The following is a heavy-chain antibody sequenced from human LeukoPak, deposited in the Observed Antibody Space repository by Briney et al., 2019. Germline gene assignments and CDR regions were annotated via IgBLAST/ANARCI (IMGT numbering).Heavy chain of an antibody. Sequence: GGSLRLSCAASGFTFSNAWMNWVRQAPGKGLEWISCIGSSGSPTHYADSVGGRFTISRDNAKNSLYLQMNSLRDEDTAVYFCARRPYSDTSGRLSDVWGQGTTVTVSS. D-gene: IGHD3-22*01. J-gene: IGHJ6*02. CDR1: GFTFSNAW. V-gene: IGHV3-48*02. CDR3: ARRPYSDTSGRLSDV. CDR2: IGSSGSPT.